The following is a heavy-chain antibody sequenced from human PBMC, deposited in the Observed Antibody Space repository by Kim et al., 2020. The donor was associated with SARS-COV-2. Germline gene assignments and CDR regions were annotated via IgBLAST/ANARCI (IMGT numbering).Heavy chain of an antibody. V-gene: IGHV4-59*01. J-gene: IGHJ5*02. D-gene: IGHD6-19*01. CDR3: ARDLTNDRIAVAKPVGFDP. Sequence: SRVTISVDTSKNQFSLKLSSVTAADTAVYYCARDLTNDRIAVAKPVGFDPWGQGTLVTVSS.